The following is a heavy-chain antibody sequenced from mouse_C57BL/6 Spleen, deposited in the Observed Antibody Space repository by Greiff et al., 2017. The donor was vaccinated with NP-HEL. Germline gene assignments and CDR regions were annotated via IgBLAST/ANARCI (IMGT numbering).Heavy chain of an antibody. V-gene: IGHV1-55*01. J-gene: IGHJ4*01. CDR1: GYTFTSYW. CDR2: IYPGSGST. Sequence: QVQLQQPGAELVKPGASVKMSCKASGYTFTSYWITWVKQRPGQGLEWIGDIYPGSGSTNYNEKFKSKATLTVDTSSSTAYMQLSSLTSEDSAVYYCARSVYYDYDEGNYYAMDYWGQGTSVTVSS. CDR3: ARSVYYDYDEGNYYAMDY. D-gene: IGHD2-4*01.